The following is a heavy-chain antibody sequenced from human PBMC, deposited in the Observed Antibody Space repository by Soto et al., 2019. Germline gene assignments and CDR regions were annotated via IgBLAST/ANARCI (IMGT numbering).Heavy chain of an antibody. V-gene: IGHV3-23*01. CDR2: ITGSGDST. Sequence: EVQLLESGGGLVQPGGSLRLSCAVSGFTFSRHVMSWVRQAPGKGLECVSSITGSGDSTYYADSVKGRFTISRDKSKSTLYLQMNSLRAEDTAVYYCAKDLQFSGWLSAQTFDYWGQGTQVTVSS. D-gene: IGHD6-19*01. CDR3: AKDLQFSGWLSAQTFDY. CDR1: GFTFSRHV. J-gene: IGHJ4*02.